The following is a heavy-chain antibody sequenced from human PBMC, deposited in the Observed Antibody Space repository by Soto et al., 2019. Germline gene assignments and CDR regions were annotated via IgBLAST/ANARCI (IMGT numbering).Heavy chain of an antibody. Sequence: QVQLVQSGAEVKKPGASVKVSCKASGYTFTSYGISWVRQAPGQGLEGMGWISADNGNTNYAQKLPGRVTMTTDIPTRTEYMKMRRLRSDDTAVYYCPRVRSGLIWFGEDLPADFDYWGQVTLVKVSS. D-gene: IGHD3-10*01. CDR3: PRVRSGLIWFGEDLPADFDY. CDR2: ISADNGNT. CDR1: GYTFTSYG. V-gene: IGHV1-18*04. J-gene: IGHJ4*02.